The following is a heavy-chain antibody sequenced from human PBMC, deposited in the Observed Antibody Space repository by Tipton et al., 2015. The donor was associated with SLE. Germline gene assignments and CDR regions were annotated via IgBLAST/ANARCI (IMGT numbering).Heavy chain of an antibody. D-gene: IGHD5-12*01. CDR1: GFTFSGYW. J-gene: IGHJ4*02. CDR2: IKQDGSEK. Sequence: SLRLSCAASGFTFSGYWMTWVRQAPGKGLEWVANIKQDGSEKYYVESVKGRFTISRDNAKTSLYLQMNSLRADDTGVYYCARLSGFDSLFDYWGQGTLVTVSP. V-gene: IGHV3-7*01. CDR3: ARLSGFDSLFDY.